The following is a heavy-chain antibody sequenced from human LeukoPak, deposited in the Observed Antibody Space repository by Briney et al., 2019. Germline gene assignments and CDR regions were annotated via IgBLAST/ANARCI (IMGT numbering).Heavy chain of an antibody. CDR2: IYYSGSN. D-gene: IGHD6-19*01. CDR3: ARHASVDGNWPRPLDY. J-gene: IGHJ4*02. CDR1: GGSISSSNYY. V-gene: IGHV4-39*01. Sequence: SETLSLTCTVSGGSISSSNYYWGWLRQPPGKGLGWGGNIYYSGSNYYKPSLKTRLTISVDTSKNQFSLKLSSVTAADTAVYYCARHASVDGNWPRPLDYWGQGSLVTVSS.